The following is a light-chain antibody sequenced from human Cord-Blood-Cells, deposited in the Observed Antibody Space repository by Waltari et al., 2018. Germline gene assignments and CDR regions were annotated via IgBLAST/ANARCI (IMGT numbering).Light chain of an antibody. CDR3: QQYNSYT. CDR2: KAS. V-gene: IGKV1-5*03. CDR1: QSISSW. Sequence: DIQMTQSPSTLSASVGDRVTITCRASQSISSWLAWYQQKPGTAPKLLIYKASSLESGVPSRFSGSGSGTEFTLTISSLQPDDFATYYCQQYNSYTFGQGTKLEIK. J-gene: IGKJ2*01.